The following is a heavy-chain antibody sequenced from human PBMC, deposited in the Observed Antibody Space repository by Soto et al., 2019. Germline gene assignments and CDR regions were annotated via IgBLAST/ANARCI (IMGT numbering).Heavy chain of an antibody. D-gene: IGHD2-15*01. CDR2: IIPIFGTA. CDR3: ARGYCSGGTCYLFDN. V-gene: IGHV1-69*06. Sequence: QVQLVQSGAEVKKPGSSVKVSCKASGGTFSSYAISWVRQAPGQGLEWMGEIIPIFGTANYAQMFQGRLTITADKSTTTAYRELSGLRSEDTAVYFCARGYCSGGTCYLFDNWGQGTLVTVSS. J-gene: IGHJ4*02. CDR1: GGTFSSYA.